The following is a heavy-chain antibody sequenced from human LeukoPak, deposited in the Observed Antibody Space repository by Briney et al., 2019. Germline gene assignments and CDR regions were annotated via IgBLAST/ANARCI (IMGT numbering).Heavy chain of an antibody. CDR2: IRYDGSNK. CDR3: AKALRELSGGAFDI. J-gene: IGHJ3*02. Sequence: GGSLRLPCAASGFTFSSYAMHWVRQAPGKGVEGVAFIRYDGSNKYYADSVKGRFTISRDNSKNTLYLQMNSLRAEDTAVYYCAKALRELSGGAFDIWGQGTMVTVSS. D-gene: IGHD1-26*01. V-gene: IGHV3-30*02. CDR1: GFTFSSYA.